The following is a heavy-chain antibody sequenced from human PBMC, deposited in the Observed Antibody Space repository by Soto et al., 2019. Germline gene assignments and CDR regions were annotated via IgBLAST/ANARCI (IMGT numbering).Heavy chain of an antibody. Sequence: QVQLVESGGGVVQPGRSLRLSCAASGFTFSSYGMHWVRQAPGKGLEWVAVIWYDGSNKYYADSVKGRFTISRDNSKNTLYLQMNSRRAEDTAVYYCARGWYSSSWYPDSDYRGQGTLVTVSS. CDR3: ARGWYSSSWYPDSDY. D-gene: IGHD6-13*01. V-gene: IGHV3-33*01. CDR2: IWYDGSNK. CDR1: GFTFSSYG. J-gene: IGHJ4*02.